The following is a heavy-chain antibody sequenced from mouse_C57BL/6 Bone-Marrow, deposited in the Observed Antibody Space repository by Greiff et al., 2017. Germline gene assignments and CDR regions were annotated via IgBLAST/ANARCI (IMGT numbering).Heavy chain of an antibody. CDR3: ARKAPIYYYGSSYLDY. D-gene: IGHD1-1*01. J-gene: IGHJ2*01. V-gene: IGHV1-52*01. CDR2: IDPSDSET. CDR1: GYTFTSSW. Sequence: QVQLQQPGAELVRPGSSVKLSCKASGYTFTSSWMHWVKPRPIQGLEWIGNIDPSDSETPYTQKFKDKATLTVDKSSSTAYMQLSSRTSEDSAVYYCARKAPIYYYGSSYLDYWGQGTTLTVAS.